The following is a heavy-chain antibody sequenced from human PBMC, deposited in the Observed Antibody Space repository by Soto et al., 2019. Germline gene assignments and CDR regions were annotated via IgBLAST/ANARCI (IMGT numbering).Heavy chain of an antibody. CDR1: GGTFSSYA. D-gene: IGHD5-12*01. CDR3: ARDNDRVRLGVNYYYGIDV. V-gene: IGHV1-69*12. J-gene: IGHJ6*02. CDR2: IIPIFGTA. Sequence: QVQLVQSGAEVMQPGSSVRVSCKAAGGTFSSYAICWVRQAPGQGLEWMGGIIPIFGTADYAQKCQGRVTITAAESTTSAYMELSSLRSEGTAMYFCARDNDRVRLGVNYYYGIDVLVQGTTLTVSS.